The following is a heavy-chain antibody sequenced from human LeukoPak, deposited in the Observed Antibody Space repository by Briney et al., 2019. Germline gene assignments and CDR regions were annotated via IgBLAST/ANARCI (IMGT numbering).Heavy chain of an antibody. CDR2: TYYRSKWSF. CDR3: ARGKYTSFDN. CDR1: GDSIFTNDVA. D-gene: IGHD6-6*01. V-gene: IGHV6-1*01. Sequence: SQTLSLTCAISGDSIFTNDVAWNWIRQSPSRGLEWLGRTYYRSKWSFDYAVSVKSRITINADTSKNQFSLQLSSVTPEDTAVYYCARGKYTSFDNWGQGTLVTVSS. J-gene: IGHJ4*02.